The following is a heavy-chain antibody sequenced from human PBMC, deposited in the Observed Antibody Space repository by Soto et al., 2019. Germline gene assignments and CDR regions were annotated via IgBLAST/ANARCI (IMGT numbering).Heavy chain of an antibody. CDR2: IIPILGIA. CDR1: GGTFSSYT. Sequence: QVPLVQSGAEVKKPGSSVKVSCKASGGTFSSYTISWVRQAPGQGLEWMGRIIPILGIANYAQKFQGRVTITADKSTSTAYMELSSLRSEDTAVYYCARGTMVRGPFDYWGQGTLVTVSS. CDR3: ARGTMVRGPFDY. D-gene: IGHD3-10*01. J-gene: IGHJ4*02. V-gene: IGHV1-69*02.